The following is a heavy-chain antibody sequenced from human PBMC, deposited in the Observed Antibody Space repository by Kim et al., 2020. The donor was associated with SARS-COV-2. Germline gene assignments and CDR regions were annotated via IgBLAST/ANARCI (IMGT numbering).Heavy chain of an antibody. V-gene: IGHV4-31*03. Sequence: SETLSLTCTVSGGAISSGGYYWSWIRQHPGEGLEWIGYIYYTGRGHYNPSLGGRVTISMDTSKNQFSLMLTSVTAADTVVYYCARDQPSDAWFDPWGQGTLVTVSS. CDR3: ARDQPSDAWFDP. CDR2: IYYTGRG. D-gene: IGHD2-21*01. J-gene: IGHJ5*02. CDR1: GGAISSGGYY.